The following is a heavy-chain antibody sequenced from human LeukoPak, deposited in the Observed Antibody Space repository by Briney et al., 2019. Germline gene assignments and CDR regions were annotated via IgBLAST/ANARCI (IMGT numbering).Heavy chain of an antibody. CDR1: GWSFSGYY. CDR2: INHSGST. V-gene: IGHV4-34*01. D-gene: IGHD5-18*01. CDR3: ARGYQQLWSNHQLDY. J-gene: IGHJ4*02. Sequence: PSETLSLTCAGYGWSFSGYYWSWIRQPPGKGLEWIGEINHSGSTNYNQSLKSRVTISVDTSKNQFSLKLSSVTAADTAVYYCARGYQQLWSNHQLDYWGQGTLVTVSS.